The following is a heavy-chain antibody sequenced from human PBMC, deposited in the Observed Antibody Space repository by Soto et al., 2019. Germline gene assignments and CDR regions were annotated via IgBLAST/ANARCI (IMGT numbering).Heavy chain of an antibody. J-gene: IGHJ4*02. Sequence: PGGSLRLSCAASGFTFSSYSMNWVRQAPGKGLEWVSYFSSSSSTIYYADSVKGRFTISRDNAKNSLYLQMNSLRAEDTALFYCARAPSTESNPSSDYYFDYWGQGTLVTVSS. V-gene: IGHV3-48*01. CDR1: GFTFSSYS. CDR2: FSSSSSTI. D-gene: IGHD2-21*01. CDR3: ARAPSTESNPSSDYYFDY.